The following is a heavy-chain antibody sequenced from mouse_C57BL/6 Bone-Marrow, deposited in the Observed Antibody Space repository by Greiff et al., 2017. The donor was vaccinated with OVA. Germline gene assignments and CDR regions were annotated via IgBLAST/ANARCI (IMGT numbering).Heavy chain of an antibody. V-gene: IGHV5-12*01. Sequence: DVMLVESGGGLVQPGGSLKLSCAASGFTFSDYYMYWVRQTPEKRLEWVAYISNGGGSTYYPDTVKGRFTISRDNAKNTLYLQMSRLKSEDTAMYYCARHRGYYGYAMDYWGQGTSVTVSS. J-gene: IGHJ4*01. D-gene: IGHD1-1*01. CDR3: ARHRGYYGYAMDY. CDR1: GFTFSDYY. CDR2: ISNGGGST.